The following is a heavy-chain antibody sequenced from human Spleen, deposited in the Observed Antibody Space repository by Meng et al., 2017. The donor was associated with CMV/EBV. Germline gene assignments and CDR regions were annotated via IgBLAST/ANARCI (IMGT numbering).Heavy chain of an antibody. V-gene: IGHV3-53*01. CDR1: GFTVSSHY. D-gene: IGHD3-9*01. J-gene: IGHJ4*02. Sequence: GESLKISCAASGFTVSSHYMSWVRQAPGKGLEWVSVIYSGGYTYYSDSVKGRITISRDNSKNTLYLHMNSLRAEDTAVYYCARVSRYYDILTGYYRSLYYFDYWGQGTLVTVSS. CDR3: ARVSRYYDILTGYYRSLYYFDY. CDR2: IYSGGYT.